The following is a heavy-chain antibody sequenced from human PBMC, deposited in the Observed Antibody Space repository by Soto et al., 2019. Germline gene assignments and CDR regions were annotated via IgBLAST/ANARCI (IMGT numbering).Heavy chain of an antibody. CDR3: ARDRGVAPPVAGNTHYYYYMDV. D-gene: IGHD6-19*01. J-gene: IGHJ6*03. CDR1: GYSFTNYG. Sequence: QDQLVQSGGEVKKPGASVKVSCKASGYSFTNYGSTWVRQAPGQGFEWMGWISAYNGDTNYAQKLQGRVTMTTDASTSTAYLELRSLRSDDTAVYYCARDRGVAPPVAGNTHYYYYMDVWGKGTTVTVSS. CDR2: ISAYNGDT. V-gene: IGHV1-18*01.